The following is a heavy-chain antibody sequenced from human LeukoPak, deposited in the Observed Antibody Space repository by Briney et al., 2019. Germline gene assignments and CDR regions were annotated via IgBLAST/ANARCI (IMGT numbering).Heavy chain of an antibody. D-gene: IGHD3-9*01. CDR2: IYTSGST. V-gene: IGHV4-61*02. CDR1: GGSISSGSYY. J-gene: IGHJ6*03. CDR3: ARDSYDILTGPIGDYYYYYYMDV. Sequence: PSQTLSLTCTVSGGSISSGSYYWSWIRQPAGKGLEWIGRIYTSGSTNYNPSLKSRVTISVDTSKNQFSLKLSSVTAADTAVYYCARDSYDILTGPIGDYYYYYYMDVWGKGTTVTISS.